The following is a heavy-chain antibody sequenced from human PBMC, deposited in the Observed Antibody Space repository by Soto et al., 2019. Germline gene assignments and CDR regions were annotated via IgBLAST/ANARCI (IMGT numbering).Heavy chain of an antibody. CDR3: ARGTTTSAFSAMDV. V-gene: IGHV3-30-3*01. D-gene: IGHD1-1*01. CDR2: ISYDGDNK. J-gene: IGHJ6*02. Sequence: QVQLVESGGSVVQPGRSLRLSCAASGFTFNYHALNWVRQAPGKGLEWVAVISYDGDNKYIAESVKGRFTISRDNSKNTVSLQMNSLRTEDTAMYFCARGTTTSAFSAMDVWGQGTTVTVSS. CDR1: GFTFNYHA.